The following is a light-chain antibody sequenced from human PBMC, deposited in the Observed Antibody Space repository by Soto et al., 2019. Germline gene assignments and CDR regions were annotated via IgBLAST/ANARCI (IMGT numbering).Light chain of an antibody. CDR3: SSYTSSSTVV. CDR1: SSDVGGYNY. V-gene: IGLV2-14*01. Sequence: ALTQPASVSGSPGQSITISCTGTSSDVGGYNYVSWYQQHPGKAPKLMVYDVSNRPSGVSNRFSGSKSGYTASLTISGLQAEDEADYYCSSYTSSSTVVFGGGTKLTVL. J-gene: IGLJ2*01. CDR2: DVS.